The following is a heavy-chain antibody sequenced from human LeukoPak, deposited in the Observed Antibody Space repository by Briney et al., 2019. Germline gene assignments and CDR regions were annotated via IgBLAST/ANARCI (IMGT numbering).Heavy chain of an antibody. CDR3: AKDRVQLWLQH. Sequence: GGSLRLSCAASGFTFSSYGMHWVRQAPGKGLEWVAVISYDGSNKYYADSVKGRFTISRDNSKNTLYLQMNSLRAEDTAVYYCAKDRVQLWLQHWGQGTLVTVSS. V-gene: IGHV3-30*18. CDR1: GFTFSSYG. D-gene: IGHD5-18*01. CDR2: ISYDGSNK. J-gene: IGHJ4*02.